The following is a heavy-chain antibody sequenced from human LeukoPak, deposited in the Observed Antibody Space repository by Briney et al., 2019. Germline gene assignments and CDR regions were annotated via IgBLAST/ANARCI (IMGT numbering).Heavy chain of an antibody. CDR2: ISYDGSNK. CDR1: EFTFRTYG. V-gene: IGHV3-30*18. D-gene: IGHD2-15*01. Sequence: GGSLRLSCAASEFTFRTYGMHWVRQAPGKGLEWVALISYDGSNKYYAESVKGRFTISRDNSKNTLHLQMNSLRAEDTAVYYCAKVRAARANDAFDVWGQGTIVTVSS. CDR3: AKVRAARANDAFDV. J-gene: IGHJ3*01.